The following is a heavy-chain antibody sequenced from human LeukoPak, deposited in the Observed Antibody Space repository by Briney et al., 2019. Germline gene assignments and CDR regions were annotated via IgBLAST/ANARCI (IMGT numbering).Heavy chain of an antibody. Sequence: ASVKVSCKASGYTFTGYYMHWVRQAPGQGLEWMGWINPNGGGTNYAQKFQGRVTMTRDTSISTAYMELSRLRSDDTAVYYCAREGSRMTDYYYYYYMDVWGKGTTVTVSS. CDR3: AREGSRMTDYYYYYYMDV. V-gene: IGHV1-2*02. CDR1: GYTFTGYY. J-gene: IGHJ6*03. CDR2: INPNGGGT.